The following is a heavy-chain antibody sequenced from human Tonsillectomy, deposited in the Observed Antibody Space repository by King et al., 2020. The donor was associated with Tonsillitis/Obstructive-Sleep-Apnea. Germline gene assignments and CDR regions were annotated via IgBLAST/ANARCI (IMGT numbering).Heavy chain of an antibody. CDR3: TTCLWFGVYPEH. CDR1: SGSISSTNW. CDR2: ISHSGRT. D-gene: IGHD3-10*01. Sequence: QVQLQESGPGLVEPSGTLSLTCVVSSGSISSTNWWSWVRQPPGKGLEWIGEISHSGRTNYKSSLTSRVAISVDKSKNQLSLKMTSVTAADTAVYYCTTCLWFGVYPEHWGQGTLVTVSS. V-gene: IGHV4-4*02. J-gene: IGHJ4*02.